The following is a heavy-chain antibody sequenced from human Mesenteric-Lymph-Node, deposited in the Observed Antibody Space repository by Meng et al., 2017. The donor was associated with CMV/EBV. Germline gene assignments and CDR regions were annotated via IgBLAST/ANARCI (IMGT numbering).Heavy chain of an antibody. CDR1: GYTFTIYA. CDR2: INTNTGNP. J-gene: IGHJ4*02. Sequence: CKASGYTFTIYAMNWVRQAPGQGLEWMGWINTNTGNPTYAQGFTGRFVFSLDTSVSTAYLQISSLKAEDTAVYYCARDISGYDYSFDYWGQGTLVTVSS. V-gene: IGHV7-4-1*02. CDR3: ARDISGYDYSFDY. D-gene: IGHD5-12*01.